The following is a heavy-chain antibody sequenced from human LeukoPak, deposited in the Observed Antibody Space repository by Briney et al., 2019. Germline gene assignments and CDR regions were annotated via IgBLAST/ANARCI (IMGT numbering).Heavy chain of an antibody. Sequence: GGSLRLSCATSGFTFSSYSMNWVRQAPGKALEWVSSISSSSLYIYYADSVRGRFTISRDNAKSSLYLQMNSLRAEDTAVYYCAKDRRHGAVAVLWYFDLWGRGTLVTVSS. CDR1: GFTFSSYS. CDR2: ISSSSLYI. CDR3: AKDRRHGAVAVLWYFDL. J-gene: IGHJ2*01. V-gene: IGHV3-21*04. D-gene: IGHD6-19*01.